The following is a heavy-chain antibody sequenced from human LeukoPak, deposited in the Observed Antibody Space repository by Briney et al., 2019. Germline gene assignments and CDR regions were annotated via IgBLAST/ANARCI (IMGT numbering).Heavy chain of an antibody. CDR1: GYTFTGYY. Sequence: ASVKVSCKASGYTFTGYYMHWVRQAPGQGLEWMGWINPNSGGTNYAQKFQGRVTMTRYTSISTAYMELSRLRSDDTAVYYCARGRPLLGNQPNYYFDYWGQGTLVTVSS. V-gene: IGHV1-2*02. CDR2: INPNSGGT. D-gene: IGHD1-14*01. J-gene: IGHJ4*02. CDR3: ARGRPLLGNQPNYYFDY.